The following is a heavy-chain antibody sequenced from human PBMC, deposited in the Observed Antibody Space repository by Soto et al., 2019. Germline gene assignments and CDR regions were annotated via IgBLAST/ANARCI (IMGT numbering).Heavy chain of an antibody. CDR1: GYSINSGYY. CDR3: ARVVVVVPAADWFYGMDF. J-gene: IGHJ6*02. D-gene: IGHD2-2*01. Sequence: PSETLSLTCAVSGYSINSGYYWGWIRQPPGKGLEWIGEIYHSGSTNYNPSLKSRVTISVDKSKNQFSLKLSSVTAADTAVYYCARVVVVVPAADWFYGMDFWCQGTTVTVSS. CDR2: IYHSGST. V-gene: IGHV4-38-2*01.